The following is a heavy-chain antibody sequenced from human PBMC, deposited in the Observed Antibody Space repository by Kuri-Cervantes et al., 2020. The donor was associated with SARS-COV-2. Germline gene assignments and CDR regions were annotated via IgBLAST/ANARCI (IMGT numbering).Heavy chain of an antibody. CDR1: GGTFSSYA. Sequence: ASVKVSCKASGGTFSSYAISWVRQAPGQGLEWMGWMNPNSGNTGYAQKFQGRVTMTRNTSISTAYMELSSLRSEDTAVYYCARGPWSGSWIQLWFFDYWGQGTLVTVSS. D-gene: IGHD5-18*01. J-gene: IGHJ4*02. CDR2: MNPNSGNT. V-gene: IGHV1-8*02. CDR3: ARGPWSGSWIQLWFFDY.